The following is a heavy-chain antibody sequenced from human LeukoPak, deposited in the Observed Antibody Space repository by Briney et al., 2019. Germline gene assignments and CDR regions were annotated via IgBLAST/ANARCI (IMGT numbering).Heavy chain of an antibody. D-gene: IGHD3-22*01. CDR1: GGSISSYY. CDR3: ARDGPVK. V-gene: IGHV4-59*12. J-gene: IGHJ4*02. CDR2: IYYSGST. Sequence: SETLSLTCTVSGGSISSYYWSWIRQPPGKGLEWIGYIYYSGSTNYNPSLKSRVTISVDTSKNQFSLKLSSVTAADTAVYYCARDGPVKWGQGTLVTVSS.